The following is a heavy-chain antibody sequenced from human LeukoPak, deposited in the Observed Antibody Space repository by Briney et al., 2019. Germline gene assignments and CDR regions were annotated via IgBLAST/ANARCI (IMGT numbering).Heavy chain of an antibody. CDR2: IKPDGSDK. CDR3: ARATSWSH. J-gene: IGHJ4*02. V-gene: IGHV3-7*01. Sequence: AGSLRLSCAASGFTFSGSWMSWIRQAPGKGLEWVANIKPDGSDKYYVDSVKGRFTISRDNAKNSLYLQMNSLRAEDTAVYYCARATSWSHWGQGTLVTVSS. CDR1: GFTFSGSW. D-gene: IGHD2-2*01.